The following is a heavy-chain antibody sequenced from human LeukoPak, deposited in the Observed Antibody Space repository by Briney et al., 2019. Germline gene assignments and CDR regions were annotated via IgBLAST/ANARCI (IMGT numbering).Heavy chain of an antibody. CDR2: FDPEDGET. CDR3: AQIAAAASFDY. V-gene: IGHV1-24*01. J-gene: IGHJ4*02. CDR1: GYTLTELS. Sequence: ASVKVSCKVSGYTLTELSMHWVRQAPGKGLEWMGGFDPEDGETIYAQKFQGRVTMTEHTSTDTAYMELSSLRSEDTAVYYCAQIAAAASFDYWGQGTLVTVSS. D-gene: IGHD6-13*01.